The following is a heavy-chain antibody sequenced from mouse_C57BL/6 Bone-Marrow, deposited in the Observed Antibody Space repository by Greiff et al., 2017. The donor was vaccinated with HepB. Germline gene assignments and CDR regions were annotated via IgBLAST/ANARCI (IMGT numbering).Heavy chain of an antibody. Sequence: LVKPGASVKMSCKASGYTFTDYYMNWVKQSHGKSLEWIGVINPYNGGTSYNQKFKGKATLTVDKSSSTAYMELNSLTSEDSAVYYCARLVTKAWFAYWGQGTLVTVSA. CDR3: ARLVTKAWFAY. CDR2: INPYNGGT. D-gene: IGHD2-2*01. CDR1: GYTFTDYY. V-gene: IGHV1-19*01. J-gene: IGHJ3*01.